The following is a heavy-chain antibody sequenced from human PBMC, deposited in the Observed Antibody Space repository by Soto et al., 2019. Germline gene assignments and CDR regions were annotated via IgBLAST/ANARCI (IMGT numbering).Heavy chain of an antibody. CDR2: ISASAATT. Sequence: GGSLRLSCAPSGFTFSNYAMSWVRQAPGKGLEWVSAISASAATTYYADSVKGRFTISRDNSKNTLYVQMNSLRAEDTALYYCAKLGAYSTSPIDSGGQGALVTVS. CDR3: AKLGAYSTSPIDS. D-gene: IGHD6-6*01. CDR1: GFTFSNYA. J-gene: IGHJ4*02. V-gene: IGHV3-23*01.